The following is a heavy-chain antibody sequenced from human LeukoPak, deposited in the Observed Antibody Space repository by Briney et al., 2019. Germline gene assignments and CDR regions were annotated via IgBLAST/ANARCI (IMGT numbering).Heavy chain of an antibody. Sequence: SETLSLTCTVSGASVSSASYWTWIRQPPGKGLEWIGSMYYMLNANSYNPSLKSRVSISVDTPDNQFSLKLKSVTAADTAVYYCATSFRSGWGFDSWGQGILVAVSS. CDR1: GASVSSASY. CDR3: ATSFRSGWGFDS. D-gene: IGHD6-19*01. J-gene: IGHJ4*02. V-gene: IGHV4-61*01. CDR2: MYYMLNA.